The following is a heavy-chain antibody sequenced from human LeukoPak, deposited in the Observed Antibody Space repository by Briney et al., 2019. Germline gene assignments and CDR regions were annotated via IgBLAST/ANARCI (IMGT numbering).Heavy chain of an antibody. J-gene: IGHJ4*02. CDR1: GGTFSSYA. CDR2: IIPILGIA. V-gene: IGHV1-69*04. Sequence: SVKVSCKASGGTFSSYAISWVRQAPGQGLEWMGRIIPILGIANYAQKFQGRVTITADKSTSTAYMELSSLRSEDTAVYYCARDQWGDGYPLDYWGQGTLVTVSS. D-gene: IGHD5-12*01. CDR3: ARDQWGDGYPLDY.